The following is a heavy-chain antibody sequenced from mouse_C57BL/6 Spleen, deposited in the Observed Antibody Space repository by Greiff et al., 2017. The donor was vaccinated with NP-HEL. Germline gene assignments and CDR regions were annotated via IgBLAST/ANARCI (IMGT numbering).Heavy chain of an antibody. V-gene: IGHV1-55*01. CDR2: IYPGSGST. J-gene: IGHJ4*01. D-gene: IGHD2-1*01. CDR3: AREGFGNFSYAMDY. CDR1: GYTFTSYW. Sequence: QVQLKQSGAELVKPGASVKMSCKASGYTFTSYWLTWVKPRPGQGLEWIGDIYPGSGSTNYNEKLKSKATLTVDTSSSTAYMQLSSLTAEDSAVYYCAREGFGNFSYAMDYWGQGTSVTVSS.